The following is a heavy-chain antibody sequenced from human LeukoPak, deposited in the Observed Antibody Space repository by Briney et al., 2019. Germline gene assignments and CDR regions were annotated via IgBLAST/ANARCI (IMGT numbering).Heavy chain of an antibody. CDR1: GFTFSSYA. V-gene: IGHV3-30-3*01. CDR3: ECDSSGYDDNWFDP. D-gene: IGHD3-22*01. Sequence: PGKSLRLSCAASGFTFSSYAMHWVRQAPGKGLEWVAVISYDGSTKYYADSVKGRFTISRDNAKNSLYLQMNSLRAEDTAVYYCECDSSGYDDNWFDPWGQGTLVTVSS. J-gene: IGHJ5*02. CDR2: ISYDGSTK.